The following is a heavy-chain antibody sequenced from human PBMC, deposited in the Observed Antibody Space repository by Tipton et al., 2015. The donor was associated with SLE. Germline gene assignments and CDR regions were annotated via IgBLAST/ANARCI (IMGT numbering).Heavy chain of an antibody. V-gene: IGHV4-59*01. D-gene: IGHD3-3*01. CDR2: IYYSGST. J-gene: IGHJ5*02. CDR1: GGSISSYY. CDR3: ARGPSGRYDFWSGYGNWFDP. Sequence: TLSLTCTVSGGSISSYYWSWIRQPPGKGLEWIGYIYYSGSTNYNPSLKSRVTISVDTSKNQFSLKLSSVTAADTAVYYCARGPSGRYDFWSGYGNWFDPWGQGTLVTVSS.